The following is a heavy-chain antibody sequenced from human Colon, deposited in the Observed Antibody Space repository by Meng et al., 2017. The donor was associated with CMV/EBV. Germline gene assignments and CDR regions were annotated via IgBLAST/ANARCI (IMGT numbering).Heavy chain of an antibody. CDR3: ARGDCDGGGCVKLWVFDY. CDR1: FTFSTSH. Sequence: FTFSTSHMHWVRKAPGRGLEWVAYISSSSDYIYYADSVKGRFTISRDNAKKSLYLQMSNLRAEDTAVYYCARGDCDGGGCVKLWVFDYWGLGTLVTVSS. J-gene: IGHJ4*02. CDR2: ISSSSDYI. D-gene: IGHD2-21*01. V-gene: IGHV3-21*01.